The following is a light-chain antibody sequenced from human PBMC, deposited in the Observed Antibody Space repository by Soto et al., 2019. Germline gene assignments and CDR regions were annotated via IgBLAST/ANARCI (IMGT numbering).Light chain of an antibody. CDR2: STS. CDR3: HHFGASPQT. J-gene: IGKJ1*01. CDR1: QSLSVSY. Sequence: EIVLTQSPGTLSLSPGDRATLSCRASQSLSVSYIAWYQQKPGQAPRLLIYSTSTRAAGIPDRFTGRGSGTHFTLAISRLEPEDFAVYYCHHFGASPQTFGQGTTVEV. V-gene: IGKV3-20*01.